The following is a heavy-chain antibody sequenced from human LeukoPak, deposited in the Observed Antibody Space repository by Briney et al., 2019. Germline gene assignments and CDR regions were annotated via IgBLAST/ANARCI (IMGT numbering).Heavy chain of an antibody. CDR2: IYQSGNT. J-gene: IGHJ4*02. Sequence: PSETLSLTCTVSGGCIRTHYWGWIRQPPGKGLEWIAYIYQSGNTNYNPSLKSRVSISVDTSKNQFSLKLSSVTAADTAVYYCARAKRGGHYYFDYWGQGTLVTVSS. V-gene: IGHV4-59*11. D-gene: IGHD2-15*01. CDR3: ARAKRGGHYYFDY. CDR1: GGCIRTHY.